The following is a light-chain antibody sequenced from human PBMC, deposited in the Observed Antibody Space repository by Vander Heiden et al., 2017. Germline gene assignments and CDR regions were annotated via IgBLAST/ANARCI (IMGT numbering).Light chain of an antibody. CDR3: QQSYGIPPYT. Sequence: DIQMTQSPSSLSASVGDRVTITWRASQNIKKYLSWFQQRLGKAPQLLIYDASSLQGGVPSRFSGSGSGTDFTLTISNLQPEDFATYYCQQSYGIPPYTFGQGTKLEI. CDR1: QNIKKY. J-gene: IGKJ2*01. V-gene: IGKV1-39*01. CDR2: DAS.